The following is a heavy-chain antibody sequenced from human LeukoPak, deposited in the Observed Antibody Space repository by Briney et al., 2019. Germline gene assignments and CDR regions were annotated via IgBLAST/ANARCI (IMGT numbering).Heavy chain of an antibody. V-gene: IGHV3-9*01. CDR2: IGRNIGSI. J-gene: IGHJ4*02. CDR1: GFTFDDYA. Sequence: PGGSLRLSCAASGFTFDDYAMHWVRQAPGKGLEWVAGIGRNIGSIGYADSVKGRFTVSRDEAKNSLYLQMNSLRAEDTALYYCARDLPVAAADFWGQGTLVTVSS. D-gene: IGHD6-13*01. CDR3: ARDLPVAAADF.